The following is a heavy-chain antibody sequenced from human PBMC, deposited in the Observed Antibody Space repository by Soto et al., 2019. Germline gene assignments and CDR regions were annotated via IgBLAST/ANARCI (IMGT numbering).Heavy chain of an antibody. V-gene: IGHV3-23*01. D-gene: IGHD3-10*01. J-gene: IGHJ4*01. CDR1: GFPSSTYGFSTYA. CDR3: AKGTSSEFLLSFDD. CDR2: ITGSGTHP. Sequence: EVQLLQSGGGLVQPGGSLRLSCMASGFPSSTYGFSTYAMTWVRQPPGRGLEWVSVITGSGTHPYYADSVKGRFTISRDNSRNTLFLQMDSLRADDTAVYFCAKGTSSEFLLSFDDWGHGTLVTVSS.